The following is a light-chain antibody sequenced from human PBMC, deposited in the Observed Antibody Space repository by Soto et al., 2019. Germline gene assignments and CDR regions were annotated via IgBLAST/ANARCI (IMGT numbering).Light chain of an antibody. Sequence: QSVLTQPASVSGSPGQSITISCTGTSSDVGGYNYVSWYQQHPGKAPKLMIYDVRNRPSGVSNRFSGSKSGNTASLTISGLQAEDEADYYCSSYTSSSTDVFGTGTQLTVL. CDR1: SSDVGGYNY. CDR3: SSYTSSSTDV. CDR2: DVR. J-gene: IGLJ7*01. V-gene: IGLV2-14*01.